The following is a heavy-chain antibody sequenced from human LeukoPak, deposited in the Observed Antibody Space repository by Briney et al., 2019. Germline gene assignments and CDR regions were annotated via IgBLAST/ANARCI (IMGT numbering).Heavy chain of an antibody. Sequence: SETLSLTCAVYGGSFSGYYWSWIRHPPGKGLEWIGEINHSGSTNYNPSLKSRVTISVDTSKNQFSLKLSSVTAADTAVYYCARGVDTAMVTAFDIWGQGTMVTVSS. D-gene: IGHD5-18*01. V-gene: IGHV4-34*01. CDR1: GGSFSGYY. CDR2: INHSGST. J-gene: IGHJ3*02. CDR3: ARGVDTAMVTAFDI.